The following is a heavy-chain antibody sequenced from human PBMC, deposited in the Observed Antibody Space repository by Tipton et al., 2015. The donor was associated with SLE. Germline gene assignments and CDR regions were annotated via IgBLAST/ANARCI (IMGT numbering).Heavy chain of an antibody. CDR3: ARHGSTFYAFDI. V-gene: IGHV4-38-2*01. D-gene: IGHD1-26*01. CDR1: GYSFRSGYF. J-gene: IGHJ3*02. Sequence: TLSLTCAISGYSFRSGYFWGWIRQPPGKGLEWIGSIYPDGTTYYNPSLKSRVTISVDTSKNQFSLKLSSVTAADTAVYYCARHGSTFYAFDIWGQGTMVTVSS. CDR2: IYPDGTT.